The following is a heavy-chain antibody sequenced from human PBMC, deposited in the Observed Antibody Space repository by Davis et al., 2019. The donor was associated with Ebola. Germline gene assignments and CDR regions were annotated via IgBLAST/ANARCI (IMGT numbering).Heavy chain of an antibody. J-gene: IGHJ4*02. CDR3: ATSKSGGSYYPDY. Sequence: AASVKVSCKASGGTFSSYAISWVRQAPGQGLEWMGGIIPIFGTANYAQKFQDRVTITRDRSMSTAYMELSSLRSEDTAMYYCATSKSGGSYYPDYWGQGTLVTVSS. V-gene: IGHV1-69*05. CDR1: GGTFSSYA. D-gene: IGHD1-26*01. CDR2: IIPIFGTA.